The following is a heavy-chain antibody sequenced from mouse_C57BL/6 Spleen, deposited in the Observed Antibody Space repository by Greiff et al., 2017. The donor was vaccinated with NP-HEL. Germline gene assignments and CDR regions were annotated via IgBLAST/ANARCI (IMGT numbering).Heavy chain of an antibody. CDR3: AREITTVVAHWYFDV. CDR2: ISDGGSYT. Sequence: EVQLVESGGGLVKPGGSLKLSCAASGFTFSSYAMSWVRQTPEKRLEWVATISDGGSYTYYPDNVKGRFTISRDKAKNNLYLQMSHLKSEDTAMYYCAREITTVVAHWYFDVWGTGTTVTVSS. D-gene: IGHD1-1*01. V-gene: IGHV5-4*01. J-gene: IGHJ1*03. CDR1: GFTFSSYA.